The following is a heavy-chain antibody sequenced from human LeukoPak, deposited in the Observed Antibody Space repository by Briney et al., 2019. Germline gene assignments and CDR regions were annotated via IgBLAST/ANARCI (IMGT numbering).Heavy chain of an antibody. CDR3: AREGTYGSGDHYHYYMDV. V-gene: IGHV3-48*01. CDR2: IGSSGTTI. J-gene: IGHJ6*03. D-gene: IGHD3-10*01. Sequence: PGGSLRLSCVASGFTFSSYGMNWVRQAPGKGLEWVSYIGSSGTTIYSADSVKGRFTISRDNAKNSLYLQMNSLRAEDTAVYYCAREGTYGSGDHYHYYMDVWGRGTTVTVSS. CDR1: GFTFSSYG.